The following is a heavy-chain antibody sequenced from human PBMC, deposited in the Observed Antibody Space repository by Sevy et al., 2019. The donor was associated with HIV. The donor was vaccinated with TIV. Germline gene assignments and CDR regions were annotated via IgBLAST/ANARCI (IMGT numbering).Heavy chain of an antibody. J-gene: IGHJ3*02. V-gene: IGHV4-39*01. D-gene: IGHD3-3*01. Sequence: SETLSLTCTVSGGSISSSSYYWGWIRQPPGKGLEWIGSIYYSGSTYYNPSLKSRVTISVDTSKNQFSLKLSSVTAADTAVYYCARPDYYDPGGVAFDIWGQGTMVTVSS. CDR2: IYYSGST. CDR3: ARPDYYDPGGVAFDI. CDR1: GGSISSSSYY.